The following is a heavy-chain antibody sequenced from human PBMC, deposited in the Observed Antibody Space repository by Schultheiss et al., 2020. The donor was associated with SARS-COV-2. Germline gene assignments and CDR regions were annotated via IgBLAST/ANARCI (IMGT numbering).Heavy chain of an antibody. CDR2: ISYDGSNK. Sequence: GGSLRLSCAASGFTFSSYDMHWVRQAPGKGLEWVAVISYDGSNKYYADSVKGRFTISRDNSKNTLYLQMNSLRAEDTAVYYCAKSLLGVVVTATPFDYWGQGTQVTISS. V-gene: IGHV3-30*18. J-gene: IGHJ4*02. CDR3: AKSLLGVVVTATPFDY. D-gene: IGHD2-21*02. CDR1: GFTFSSYD.